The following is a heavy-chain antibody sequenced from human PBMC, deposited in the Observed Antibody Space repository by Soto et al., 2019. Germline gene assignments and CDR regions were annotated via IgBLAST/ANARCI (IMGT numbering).Heavy chain of an antibody. CDR3: ARETYGDYVGYFDP. V-gene: IGHV4-59*12. Sequence: PSETLSLTCTVSGGSISSYYWSWIRQPPGKGLEWIGYISYSGSTNYNPSLKSRVTISVDTSKNQFSLKLSSVTAADTAVYYCARETYGDYVGYFDPWGQGIQVTVS. CDR1: GGSISSYY. D-gene: IGHD4-17*01. J-gene: IGHJ5*02. CDR2: ISYSGST.